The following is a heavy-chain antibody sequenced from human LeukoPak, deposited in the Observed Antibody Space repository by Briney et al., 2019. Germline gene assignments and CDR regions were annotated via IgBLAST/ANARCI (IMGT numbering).Heavy chain of an antibody. Sequence: PGGSLRLSCAASGFTFSSYAMSWVRQAPGKGLEWVSAISGSGGSTYYADSVKGRFTISRDNSKNTLYLQMNSLRAEDTAVYYCAKDSVPLYDSSGYYSDYWGQGTLVTVSS. V-gene: IGHV3-23*01. CDR3: AKDSVPLYDSSGYYSDY. CDR1: GFTFSSYA. CDR2: ISGSGGST. J-gene: IGHJ4*02. D-gene: IGHD3-22*01.